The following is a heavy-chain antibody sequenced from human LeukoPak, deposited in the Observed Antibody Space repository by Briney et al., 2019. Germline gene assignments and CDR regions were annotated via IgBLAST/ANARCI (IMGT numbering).Heavy chain of an antibody. D-gene: IGHD3-10*01. CDR2: ISSSGSTI. V-gene: IGHV3-11*04. Sequence: GGSLRLSCAASGFTFSDYYMSWIRQAPGKGLEWVSYISSSGSTIYYADSVKGRFTISRDNAKNSLYLQMNSLRAEDTAVYYCARVSDYGSGSMDVIFDYWGQGTLVTVSS. CDR3: ARVSDYGSGSMDVIFDY. J-gene: IGHJ4*02. CDR1: GFTFSDYY.